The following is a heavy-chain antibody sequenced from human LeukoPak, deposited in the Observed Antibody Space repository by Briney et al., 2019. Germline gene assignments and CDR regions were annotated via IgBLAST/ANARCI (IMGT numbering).Heavy chain of an antibody. CDR3: ARALDEGARFDY. Sequence: GGSLRLSCAASGFTFSYYAMHWVSQAPGKGMEWVAVISYDGTNKYYADSMKVRFTISRYNSKNTLYLQMNSLRAEDTAVYYCARALDEGARFDYWGQGTLVTVSS. CDR2: ISYDGTNK. V-gene: IGHV3-30-3*01. CDR1: GFTFSYYA. J-gene: IGHJ4*02.